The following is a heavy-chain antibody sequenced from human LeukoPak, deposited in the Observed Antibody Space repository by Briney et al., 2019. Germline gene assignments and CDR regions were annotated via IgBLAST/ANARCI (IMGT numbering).Heavy chain of an antibody. J-gene: IGHJ6*03. CDR3: AKDQVDTAMVKYYYYYYMDV. CDR2: IKPDGSDK. Sequence: SLRLSCVGSGFSFRSHWVNWVRQSPGKGLEWVANIKPDGSDKYYTVSRDNAKNSAFLQMNSLRAEDTAVYYCAKDQVDTAMVKYYYYYYMDVWGKGTTVT. D-gene: IGHD5-18*01. V-gene: IGHV3-7*01. CDR1: GFSFRSHW.